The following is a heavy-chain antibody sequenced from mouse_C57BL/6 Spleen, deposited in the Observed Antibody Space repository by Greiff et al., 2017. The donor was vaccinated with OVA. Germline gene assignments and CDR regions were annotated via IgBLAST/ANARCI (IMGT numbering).Heavy chain of an antibody. Sequence: VQLKQSGPELVKPGASVKMSCKASGYTFTDYNMHWVKQSHGKSLEWIGYINPNNGGTSYNQKFKGKATLTVNKSSSTAYMELRSLTSEESAVYYCALTGRNFDYWGQGTTLTVSS. V-gene: IGHV1-22*01. CDR1: GYTFTDYN. CDR2: INPNNGGT. D-gene: IGHD4-1*01. CDR3: ALTGRNFDY. J-gene: IGHJ2*01.